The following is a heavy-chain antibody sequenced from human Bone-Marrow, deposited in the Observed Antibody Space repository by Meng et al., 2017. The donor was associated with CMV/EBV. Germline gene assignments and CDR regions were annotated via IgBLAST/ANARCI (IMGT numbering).Heavy chain of an antibody. V-gene: IGHV3-30*02. CDR2: IRYDGSNK. J-gene: IGHJ4*02. CDR1: GFTFSSYG. D-gene: IGHD2-15*01. Sequence: GESLKISCAASGFTFSSYGMHWVRQAPGKGLEWVAFIRYDGSNKYYADSVKGRFTISRDNSKNTLYLQMNSLRAEDTAVYYCAGGGQELLRSGGDYWGQGTLVPVSS. CDR3: AGGGQELLRSGGDY.